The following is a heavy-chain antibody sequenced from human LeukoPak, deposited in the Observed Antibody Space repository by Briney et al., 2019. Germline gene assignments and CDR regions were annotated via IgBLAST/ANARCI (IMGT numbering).Heavy chain of an antibody. CDR1: GFTFSSYA. J-gene: IGHJ4*02. V-gene: IGHV3-30-3*01. Sequence: PGRSLRLSCAASGFTFSSYAMHWVRQAPRKGLEWVAVISYDGSNKYYADSVKGRFTISRDNSKNTLYLQMNSLRAEDTAVYYCARDYPLYCTNGVCYFPDYWGQGTLVTVSS. CDR3: ARDYPLYCTNGVCYFPDY. D-gene: IGHD2-8*01. CDR2: ISYDGSNK.